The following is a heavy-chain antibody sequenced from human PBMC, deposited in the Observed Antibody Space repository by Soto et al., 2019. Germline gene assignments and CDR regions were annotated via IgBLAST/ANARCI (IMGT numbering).Heavy chain of an antibody. J-gene: IGHJ6*03. Sequence: GGSLRLSCAASGFTFSSYGMHWVRQAPGKGLEWVAVISYDGSNKYYADSVKGRFTISRDNSKNTLYLQMNSLRAEDTAVYYCAKGPDCSGGSCRYWGKYYYYYYYMDVWGKGTTVTVSS. CDR2: ISYDGSNK. V-gene: IGHV3-30*18. CDR1: GFTFSSYG. D-gene: IGHD2-15*01. CDR3: AKGPDCSGGSCRYWGKYYYYYYYMDV.